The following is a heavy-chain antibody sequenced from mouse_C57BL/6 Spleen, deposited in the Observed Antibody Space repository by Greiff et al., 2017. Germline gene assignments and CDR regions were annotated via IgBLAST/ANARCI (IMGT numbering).Heavy chain of an antibody. D-gene: IGHD2-4*01. J-gene: IGHJ3*01. CDR2: INPSSGYT. V-gene: IGHV1-4*01. Sequence: VKLQQSGAELARPGASVKMSCKASGYTFTSYTMHWVKQRPGQGLEWIGYINPSSGYTKYNQKFKDKATLTADKSSSTAYMQLSSLTSEDSAVYYCANYYDRVYWGQGTLVTVAA. CDR1: GYTFTSYT. CDR3: ANYYDRVY.